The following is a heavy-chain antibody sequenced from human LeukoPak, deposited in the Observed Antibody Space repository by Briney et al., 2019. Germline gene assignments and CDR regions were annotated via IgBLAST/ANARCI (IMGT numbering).Heavy chain of an antibody. CDR3: ARGPIIDIVIVPAADDYYYMDV. Sequence: ASVGVFCKASGYTFTLYYMHGVRQAPAQGREGMGWINPNSGGTNYAKKFQGRVTMTTDTSTSTAYMKLRSLRSDDTAVYYCARGPIIDIVIVPAADDYYYMDVWGKGTTVTVSS. CDR1: GYTFTLYY. D-gene: IGHD2-2*01. CDR2: INPNSGGT. J-gene: IGHJ6*03. V-gene: IGHV1-2*02.